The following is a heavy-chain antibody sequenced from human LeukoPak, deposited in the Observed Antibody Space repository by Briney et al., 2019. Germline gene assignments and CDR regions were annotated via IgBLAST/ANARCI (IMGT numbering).Heavy chain of an antibody. J-gene: IGHJ6*03. D-gene: IGHD2-15*01. Sequence: SETLSLTCTVSGGSISSYYWSWIRQPPGKGLEWIGYISYSGSTNYNPSLKSRVTISVDTSKNQFSLKLSSVTAADTAVYYCARSVEGYCRGGSCYSYSYYMDVWGKGTTVTVSS. CDR2: ISYSGST. CDR1: GGSISSYY. CDR3: ARSVEGYCRGGSCYSYSYYMDV. V-gene: IGHV4-59*01.